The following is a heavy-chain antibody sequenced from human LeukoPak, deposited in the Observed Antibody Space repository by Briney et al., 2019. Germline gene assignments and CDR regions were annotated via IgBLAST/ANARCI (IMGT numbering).Heavy chain of an antibody. V-gene: IGHV3-11*06. CDR2: ISAGSTYT. CDR3: AREFYGQFDS. Sequence: GGSLRLSCAASGFNFGPYYMAWTRQAPGTGLAWVSSISAGSTYTHYADSVEGRFTISRDDAQSSVFLLINNLGAEDTGFYYCAREFYGQFDSWGQGTLVTVSS. D-gene: IGHD4-17*01. CDR1: GFNFGPYY. J-gene: IGHJ4*02.